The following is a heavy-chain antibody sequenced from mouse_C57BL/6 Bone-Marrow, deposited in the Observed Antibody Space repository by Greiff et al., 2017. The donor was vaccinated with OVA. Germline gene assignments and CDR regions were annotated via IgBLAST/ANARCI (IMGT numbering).Heavy chain of an antibody. V-gene: IGHV1-59*01. CDR3: ARCPLLRFSMDY. CDR2: IDPSDSYT. D-gene: IGHD1-1*01. J-gene: IGHJ4*01. CDR1: GYTFTSYW. Sequence: QVQLQQPGAELVRPGTSVKLSCKASGYTFTSYWMHWVKQRPGQGLEWIGVIDPSDSYTNYNQKFKGTATLTVDTSSSTAYMQLSSLTSEDSAVYYCARCPLLRFSMDYWGQGTSVTVSA.